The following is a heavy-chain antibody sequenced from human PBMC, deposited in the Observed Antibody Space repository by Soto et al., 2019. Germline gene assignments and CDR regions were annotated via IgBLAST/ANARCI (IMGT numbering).Heavy chain of an antibody. V-gene: IGHV1-24*01. J-gene: IGHJ6*03. D-gene: IGHD3-3*01. CDR1: GYTLTELS. Sequence: EASVKVSCKVSGYTLTELSMHWVRQAPGKGLEWMGGFDPEDGETIYAQMFQGRVTMTEDTSTDTAYMELSSLRSEDTAVYYCATSSPWSGYYRSYYYMDVWGKGTTVTVSS. CDR3: ATSSPWSGYYRSYYYMDV. CDR2: FDPEDGET.